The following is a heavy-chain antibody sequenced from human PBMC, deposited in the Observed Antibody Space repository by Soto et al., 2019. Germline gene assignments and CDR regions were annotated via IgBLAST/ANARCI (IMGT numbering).Heavy chain of an antibody. CDR1: GFSVSTTGVG. V-gene: IGHV2-5*02. J-gene: IGHJ4*02. CDR3: AHSLESISWSSWIFDY. D-gene: IGHD6-13*01. CDR2: IYWDDDK. Sequence: QITLKESGPTLVKPTQTLTLTCIFSGFSVSTTGVGVGWIRQPPGKALECLALIYWDDDKRYSPSLKSRLTITKDPSKNQVVLTMTNMDPVDTATSYCAHSLESISWSSWIFDYWGQGALVIVSS.